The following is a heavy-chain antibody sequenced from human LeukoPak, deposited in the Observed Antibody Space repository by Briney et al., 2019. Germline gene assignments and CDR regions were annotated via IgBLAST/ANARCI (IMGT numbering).Heavy chain of an antibody. D-gene: IGHD3-22*01. J-gene: IGHJ5*02. Sequence: QPGRSLRLSCAASGFTFSSYGMHWVRQAPGKGLEWVAVIWYDGSNKYYADPVKGRFTISRDNSKNTLYLQMNSLRAEDTAVYYCAKDLSPYYDSSGPQSSWGQGTLVTVSS. CDR2: IWYDGSNK. CDR3: AKDLSPYYDSSGPQSS. V-gene: IGHV3-33*06. CDR1: GFTFSSYG.